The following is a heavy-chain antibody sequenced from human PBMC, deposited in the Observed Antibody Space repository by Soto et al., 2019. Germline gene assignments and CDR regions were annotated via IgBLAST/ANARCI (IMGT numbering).Heavy chain of an antibody. CDR3: AKDLCSGGSCPFYYYGMDV. J-gene: IGHJ6*02. CDR2: TTDDGGRT. Sequence: QPGGSLRLSCTASGFSFSSYAMTWVRQAPGKGLEWVSSTTDDGGRTFYADSVKGRFTISRDNSKNTLCLQVNSLRAEDTAVYYCAKDLCSGGSCPFYYYGMDVWGQGTTVTVSS. D-gene: IGHD2-15*01. V-gene: IGHV3-23*01. CDR1: GFSFSSYA.